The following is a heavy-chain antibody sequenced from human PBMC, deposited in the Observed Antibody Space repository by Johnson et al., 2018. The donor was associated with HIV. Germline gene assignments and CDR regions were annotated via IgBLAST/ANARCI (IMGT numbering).Heavy chain of an antibody. D-gene: IGHD1-26*01. V-gene: IGHV3-66*01. Sequence: EVQLMESGGGLVQPGGSLRLSFAASGFTFSSYDMHWVRQATGKGLEWVSVIYSGGKTYYADSVKGRFTISRDNSKNTLYLQMNSLRAEDTAVYYCARKRWEPLDAFDIWGQGTMVTVSS. J-gene: IGHJ3*02. CDR3: ARKRWEPLDAFDI. CDR1: GFTFSSYD. CDR2: IYSGGKT.